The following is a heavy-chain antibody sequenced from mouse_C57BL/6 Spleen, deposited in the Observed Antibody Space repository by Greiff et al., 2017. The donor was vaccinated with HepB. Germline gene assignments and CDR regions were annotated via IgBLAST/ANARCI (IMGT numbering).Heavy chain of an antibody. CDR2: FYPGSGSI. Sequence: LVKPGASVQLSCKASGYTFTEYTIHWVKQRSGQGLEWIGWFYPGSGSIKYNEKFKDKATLTADKSSSTVYMELSRLTSEDSAVYFCARHVDFYYAMDYWGQGTSVTVSS. D-gene: IGHD2-4*01. V-gene: IGHV1-62-2*01. J-gene: IGHJ4*01. CDR3: ARHVDFYYAMDY. CDR1: GYTFTEYT.